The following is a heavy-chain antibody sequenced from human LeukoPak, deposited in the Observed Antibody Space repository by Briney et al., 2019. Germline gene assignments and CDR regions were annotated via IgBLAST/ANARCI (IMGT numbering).Heavy chain of an antibody. CDR3: TTAGSDSSGWKWRYYFDY. J-gene: IGHJ4*02. V-gene: IGHV3-15*01. Sequence: GGSLRLSCVASEFTFDNAWMSWVRQAPGKGLEWVGRIKSKTDGGTTDYAAPVKGRFTISRDDSKNTLYLQMYSLKPEDTGIYYCTTAGSDSSGWKWRYYFDYWGQGTLVTVSS. D-gene: IGHD6-19*01. CDR2: IKSKTDGGTT. CDR1: EFTFDNAW.